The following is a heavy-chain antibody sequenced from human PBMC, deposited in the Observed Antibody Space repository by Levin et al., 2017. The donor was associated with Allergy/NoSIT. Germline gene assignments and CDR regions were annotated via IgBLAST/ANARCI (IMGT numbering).Heavy chain of an antibody. CDR1: GGSVSDGLYH. CDR2: AYYLGNT. Sequence: SPTLSLPCSLSGGSVSDGLYHWGWIRQPPGKGLEWIASAYYLGNTYYNPSLKSRVTISVDTAQNQFSLKVTSVTAADTAVYYCTRLANGITSDNWGQGTLVTVSS. CDR3: TRLANGITSDN. D-gene: IGHD1-1*01. J-gene: IGHJ4*02. V-gene: IGHV4-39*01.